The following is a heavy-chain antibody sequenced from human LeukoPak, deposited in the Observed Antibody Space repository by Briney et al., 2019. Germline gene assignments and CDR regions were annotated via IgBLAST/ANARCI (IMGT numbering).Heavy chain of an antibody. J-gene: IGHJ4*02. Sequence: GASVKVPCKASGYTFTGYYMHWVRQAPGQGLEWMGWINPNRGGTNYAQKFQGRVTMTRDASISTAYMELSRLTSDDTAVYYCARGRGRGIAAAGLIDYWGQGTLVTVSS. D-gene: IGHD6-13*01. CDR1: GYTFTGYY. CDR2: INPNRGGT. CDR3: ARGRGRGIAAAGLIDY. V-gene: IGHV1-2*02.